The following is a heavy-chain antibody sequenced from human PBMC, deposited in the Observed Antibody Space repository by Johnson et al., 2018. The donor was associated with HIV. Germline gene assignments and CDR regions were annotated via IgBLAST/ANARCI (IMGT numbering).Heavy chain of an antibody. J-gene: IGHJ3*02. Sequence: QVQLVESGGGVVQPGRSLRLSCVASGFRFSNYGIHWVRQAPGKGLEWVAVISYDGTNKYYAESVKGRFTISRDNSKNTLYLQMNSLRPEDAAVYYCARGRGELLGGAFDMWGQGTMVTVSS. CDR1: GFRFSNYG. CDR3: ARGRGELLGGAFDM. V-gene: IGHV3-30*19. CDR2: ISYDGTNK. D-gene: IGHD1-26*01.